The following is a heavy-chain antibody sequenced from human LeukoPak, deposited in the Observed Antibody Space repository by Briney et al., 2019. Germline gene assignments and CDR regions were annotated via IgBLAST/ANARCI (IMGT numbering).Heavy chain of an antibody. J-gene: IGHJ1*01. CDR2: IIPIFGTA. D-gene: IGHD2-2*03. CDR1: GGTFSSYA. Sequence: ASVKVSCKASGGTFSSYAISWVRQAPGQGLEWMGGIIPIFGTANYAQKFQGRVTITTDESTSTAYMELSSLRSEDTAVYYCASNGYCSSTSCPKYFQHWGQGTLVTVSS. CDR3: ASNGYCSSTSCPKYFQH. V-gene: IGHV1-69*05.